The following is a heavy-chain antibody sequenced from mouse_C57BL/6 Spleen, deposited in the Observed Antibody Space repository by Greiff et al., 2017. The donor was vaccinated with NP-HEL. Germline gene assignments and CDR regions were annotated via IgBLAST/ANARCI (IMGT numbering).Heavy chain of an antibody. CDR1: GYTFTSYW. V-gene: IGHV1-50*01. D-gene: IGHD1-1*01. CDR2: IDPSDSYT. J-gene: IGHJ1*03. CDR3: ARSYGSSNWYFDV. Sequence: VKLQQPGAELVKPGASVKLSCKASGYTFTSYWMQWVKQRPGQGLEWIGEIDPSDSYTNYNQKFKGKATLTVDTSSSTAYMQLSSLTSEDSAVYYCARSYGSSNWYFDVWGTGTTVTVSS.